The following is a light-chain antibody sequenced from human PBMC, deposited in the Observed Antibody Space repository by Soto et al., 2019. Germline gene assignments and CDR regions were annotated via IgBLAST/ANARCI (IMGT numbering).Light chain of an antibody. CDR3: SSYVGNNNLV. CDR2: EVY. V-gene: IGLV2-8*01. Sequence: QSALTQPPSASGSTGQSVTISCTGTFNDVGGYNYVSWYQQHTGKAPKVIIYEVYKRPSGVPDRFSGSKSGKTASLTVSGLQADDEADYYCSSYVGNNNLVFGGGTKVTVL. J-gene: IGLJ3*02. CDR1: FNDVGGYNY.